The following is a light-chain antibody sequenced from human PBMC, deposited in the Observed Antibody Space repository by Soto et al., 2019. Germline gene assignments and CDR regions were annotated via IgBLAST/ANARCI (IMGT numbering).Light chain of an antibody. J-gene: IGLJ2*01. CDR1: SSNIGDNF. CDR2: DNY. Sequence: QSVLTQPPSVSAAPGQKVTISCSGSSSNIGDNFVSWYQHLPGTAPKLLIYDNYKRPSGIPDRFSGSKAGTSATLAITGLQTGDEADYYCGTWDSSLNGYVVFGGGTKLTVL. CDR3: GTWDSSLNGYVV. V-gene: IGLV1-51*01.